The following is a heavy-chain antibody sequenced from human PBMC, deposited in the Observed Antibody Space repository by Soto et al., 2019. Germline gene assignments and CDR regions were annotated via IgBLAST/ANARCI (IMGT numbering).Heavy chain of an antibody. CDR2: INHSGST. V-gene: IGHV4-34*01. Sequence: PSETLSLTCAVYGGSFRGYYWSWIRQPPGKGLEWIGEINHSGSTNYNPSLKSRVTISVDTSKNQFSLKLSSVTAADTAVYYCARFGGGMDVWGQGTTVTVSS. J-gene: IGHJ6*02. CDR1: GGSFRGYY. CDR3: ARFGGGMDV. D-gene: IGHD3-10*01.